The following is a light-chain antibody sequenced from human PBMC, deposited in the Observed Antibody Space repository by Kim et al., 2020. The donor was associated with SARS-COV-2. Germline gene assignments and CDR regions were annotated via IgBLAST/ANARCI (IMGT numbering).Light chain of an antibody. CDR1: SSDIGAYNY. CDR2: DVS. Sequence: QSALTQPASVSGSPGQSITISCTGTSSDIGAYNYVSWYQQHPGKVPKFIIYDVSKRPSGVSVRFSASKSGNTASLTISGLQAEDEADYYCFAYTTTSTWVFGGGTKVTVL. J-gene: IGLJ3*02. V-gene: IGLV2-14*01. CDR3: FAYTTTSTWV.